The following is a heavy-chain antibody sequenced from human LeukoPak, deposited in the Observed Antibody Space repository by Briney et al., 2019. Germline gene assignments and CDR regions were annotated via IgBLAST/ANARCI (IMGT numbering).Heavy chain of an antibody. V-gene: IGHV3-21*01. CDR3: ARGIAAALDGMDV. Sequence: KTWGSLRLSCAASGFTFSSYSMNWVRQAPGKGLEWVSSISSSSSYIYYADSVKGRFTISRDNAKNSLYLQMNSLRAEDTAVYYCARGIAAALDGMDVWGQGTTGTVSS. J-gene: IGHJ6*02. CDR1: GFTFSSYS. CDR2: ISSSSSYI. D-gene: IGHD6-13*01.